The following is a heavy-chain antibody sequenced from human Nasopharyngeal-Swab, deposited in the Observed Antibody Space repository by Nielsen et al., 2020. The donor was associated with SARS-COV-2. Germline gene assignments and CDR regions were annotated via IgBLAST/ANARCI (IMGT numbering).Heavy chain of an antibody. CDR1: GYNFANYW. D-gene: IGHD4-11*01. CDR3: ARRSYDRNYVGYFDP. V-gene: IGHV5-51*01. J-gene: IGHJ5*02. Sequence: GESLKISCEASGYNFANYWIGWVRETPGKGLEWIGSVYPADSDTRYSPSFQGRVTVSADKSINTAYLQWSSLRASDSATYFCARRSYDRNYVGYFDPWGQGTQVTVSS. CDR2: VYPADSDT.